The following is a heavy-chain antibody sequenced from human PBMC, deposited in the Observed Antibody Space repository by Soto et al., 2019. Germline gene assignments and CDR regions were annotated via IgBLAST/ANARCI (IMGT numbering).Heavy chain of an antibody. Sequence: QVHLVQSGAEVKKPGASVKVSCKASGYSFSTYDINWVRQAPGQGLEWMGWMNPSAGTTGSAQKFQGRVTMTWDTSISTAYMELNSLTSEDTAVYYCARVPTIRITGTTTNWFDPWGQGTLVTVSS. CDR1: GYSFSTYD. D-gene: IGHD1-20*01. V-gene: IGHV1-8*02. J-gene: IGHJ5*02. CDR3: ARVPTIRITGTTTNWFDP. CDR2: MNPSAGTT.